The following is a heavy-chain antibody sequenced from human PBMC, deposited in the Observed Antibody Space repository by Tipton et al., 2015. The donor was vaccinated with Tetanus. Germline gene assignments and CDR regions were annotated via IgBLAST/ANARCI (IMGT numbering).Heavy chain of an antibody. CDR2: INHSGST. J-gene: IGHJ4*02. Sequence: LRLSCTVSGGSISSSSYYWGWIRQPPGKGLEWIGEINHSGSTNYNPSLKSRVTISVDTSKNQFSLKLSSVTAADTAVYYCARVEGLGYCTNGVCYYFDYWGQGTLVTVSS. CDR1: GGSISSSSYY. D-gene: IGHD2-8*01. V-gene: IGHV4-39*07. CDR3: ARVEGLGYCTNGVCYYFDY.